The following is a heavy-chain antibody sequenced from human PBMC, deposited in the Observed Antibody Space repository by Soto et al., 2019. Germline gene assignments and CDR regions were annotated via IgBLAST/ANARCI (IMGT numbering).Heavy chain of an antibody. CDR3: ARGAINSFLITGTADYFDY. V-gene: IGHV4-31*03. J-gene: IGHJ4*02. CDR1: GGSISSGGYY. Sequence: SETLSLTCTVSGGSISSGGYYWSWIRQHPGKGLEWIGYIYYSGSTYYNPSLKSRVTISVDTSKNQFSPKLSSVTAADTAVYYCARGAINSFLITGTADYFDYWGKGTLVTVSS. D-gene: IGHD1-20*01. CDR2: IYYSGST.